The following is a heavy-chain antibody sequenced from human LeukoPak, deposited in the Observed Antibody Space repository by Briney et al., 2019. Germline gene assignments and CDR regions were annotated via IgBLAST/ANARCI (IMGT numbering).Heavy chain of an antibody. D-gene: IGHD3-3*01. J-gene: IGHJ6*04. CDR3: ARECYDFWSGYPGRAMDV. Sequence: PGGSLKLSCAASGFIFEDYAMNWVRQAPGKGLEWVSYISSSSSTIYYADSVKGRFTISRDNAKNSLYLQMNSLRAEDTAVYYCARECYDFWSGYPGRAMDVWGKGTTVTVSS. CDR2: ISSSSSTI. V-gene: IGHV3-48*01. CDR1: GFIFEDYA.